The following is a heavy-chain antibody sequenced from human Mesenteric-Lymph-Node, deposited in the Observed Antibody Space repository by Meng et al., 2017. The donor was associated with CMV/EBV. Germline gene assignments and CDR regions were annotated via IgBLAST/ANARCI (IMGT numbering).Heavy chain of an antibody. J-gene: IGHJ3*02. Sequence: KVSCKGSGYSFTTYWIGWVRQMPGKGLEWMGIIYPGDSDTRYSPSFQGLVTISVDKSISTAYLQWSSLGASDTAMYYCARASSGPTDGAFDIWGQGTMVTVSS. V-gene: IGHV5-51*01. CDR3: ARASSGPTDGAFDI. CDR1: GYSFTTYW. D-gene: IGHD6-19*01. CDR2: IYPGDSDT.